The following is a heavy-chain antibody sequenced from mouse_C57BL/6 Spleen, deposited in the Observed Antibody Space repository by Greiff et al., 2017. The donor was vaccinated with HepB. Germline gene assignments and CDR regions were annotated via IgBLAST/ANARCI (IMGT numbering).Heavy chain of an antibody. D-gene: IGHD2-3*01. J-gene: IGHJ4*01. CDR2: INPNYGTT. Sequence: VQLKESGPELVKPGASVKISCKASGYSFTDYNMNWVKQSNGKGLEWIGGINPNYGTTSYNQKFKGKATLTVDKSSSTAYMQLNSLTSEDAAVYYCAGVLDDGYCEGYDMDYWGQGTSVTVSS. CDR1: GYSFTDYN. V-gene: IGHV1-39*01. CDR3: AGVLDDGYCEGYDMDY.